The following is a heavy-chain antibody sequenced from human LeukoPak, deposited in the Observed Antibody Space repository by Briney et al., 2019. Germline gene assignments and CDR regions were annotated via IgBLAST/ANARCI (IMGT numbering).Heavy chain of an antibody. J-gene: IGHJ4*02. CDR2: IFYTGDS. Sequence: SETLSLTCTVSGVSSSSSYWSWIRQPPGKGLEWIGYIFYTGDSNHNPSFRSRVSISLDTSKDQISLKLYSVTAADTAVYYCARHRFASPLDSWGQGTLVTVSS. D-gene: IGHD2-21*01. V-gene: IGHV4-59*08. CDR3: ARHRFASPLDS. CDR1: GVSSSSSY.